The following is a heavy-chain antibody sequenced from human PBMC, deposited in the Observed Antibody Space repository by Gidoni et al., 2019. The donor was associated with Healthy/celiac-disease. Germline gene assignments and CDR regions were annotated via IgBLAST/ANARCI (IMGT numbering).Heavy chain of an antibody. J-gene: IGHJ6*02. CDR3: AREEYSSSPGLYYYYYYGMDV. CDR1: GDSVSSNSAA. V-gene: IGHV6-1*01. Sequence: LQQSGPGLVKPSQTLSLTCAISGDSVSSNSAAWNWIRQSPWGVLSQVSVKSRITINPDTSKNQFSLQLNSVTPEDTAVYYCAREEYSSSPGLYYYYYYGMDVWGQGTTVTVSS. CDR2: SQ. D-gene: IGHD6-6*01.